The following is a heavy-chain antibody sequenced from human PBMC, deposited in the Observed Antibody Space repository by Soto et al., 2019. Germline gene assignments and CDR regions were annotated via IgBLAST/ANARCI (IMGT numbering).Heavy chain of an antibody. V-gene: IGHV1-18*01. CDR1: GYTFTSYG. CDR2: ISAYNGNT. CDR3: ARGGHDFWSGYGSNNWFDP. J-gene: IGHJ5*02. Sequence: ASVKVSCKASGYTFTSYGISWVRQAPGQGLEWMGWISAYNGNTNYAQKLQGRVTMTTDTSTSTAYMELRSLRSDDTAVYYCARGGHDFWSGYGSNNWFDPWGQGTLVTVSS. D-gene: IGHD3-3*01.